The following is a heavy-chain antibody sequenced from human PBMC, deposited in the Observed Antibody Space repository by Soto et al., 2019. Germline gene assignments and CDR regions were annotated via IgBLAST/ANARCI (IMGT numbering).Heavy chain of an antibody. J-gene: IGHJ5*02. CDR2: TYYRSKWYN. V-gene: IGHV6-1*01. CDR1: GDSVSSNSAA. Sequence: SQTLSLTCAISGDSVSSNSAAWNWIRQSPSRGLEWLGRTYYRSKWYNDYAVSVESRITINPDTSKNQFSLQLNSVTPEDTAVYYCARDPTLGYCSSTSCWFDPWGQGTLVTVSS. D-gene: IGHD2-2*01. CDR3: ARDPTLGYCSSTSCWFDP.